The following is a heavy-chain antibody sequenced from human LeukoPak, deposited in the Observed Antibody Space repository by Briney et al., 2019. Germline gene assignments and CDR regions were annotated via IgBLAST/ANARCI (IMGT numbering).Heavy chain of an antibody. V-gene: IGHV3-33*06. CDR1: GFTFSSYG. D-gene: IGHD1-26*01. J-gene: IGHJ5*02. Sequence: PGGSLRPSCAASGFTFSSYGMHWVRQAPGKGLEWVAVIWYDGSNKYYADSVKGRFTISRDNSKNTLYLQMNSLRAEDTAVYYCAKDLTVGATIDWFDPWGQGTLVTVSS. CDR2: IWYDGSNK. CDR3: AKDLTVGATIDWFDP.